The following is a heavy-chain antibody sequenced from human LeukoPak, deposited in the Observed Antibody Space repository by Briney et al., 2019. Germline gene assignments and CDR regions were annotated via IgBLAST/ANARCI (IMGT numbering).Heavy chain of an antibody. CDR1: GFTFSSYS. Sequence: GGSLRLSCAASGFTFSSYSMNWVRQAPGKGLEWVSYISSSSSTIYYADSVKGRFTISRDNAKNSLYLQMNSLRAEDTAVYYCARDQGGSGWYEYYYYYMDLWGKGTTVTVSS. J-gene: IGHJ6*03. CDR2: ISSSSSTI. CDR3: ARDQGGSGWYEYYYYYMDL. D-gene: IGHD6-19*01. V-gene: IGHV3-48*01.